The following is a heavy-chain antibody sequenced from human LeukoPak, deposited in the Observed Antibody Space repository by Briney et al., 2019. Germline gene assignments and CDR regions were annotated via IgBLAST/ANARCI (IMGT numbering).Heavy chain of an antibody. CDR3: VTTARAAHY. J-gene: IGHJ4*02. Sequence: GGSLRLSCAVSGFSFSNYWMTWVRQAPGKGLEWVSAISGSGGSTYYADSVKGRFTISRDNSKNTLYLQMNSLRAEDTAVYYCVTTARAAHYWGQGTLVTVSS. CDR2: ISGSGGST. CDR1: GFSFSNYW. V-gene: IGHV3-23*01. D-gene: IGHD6-6*01.